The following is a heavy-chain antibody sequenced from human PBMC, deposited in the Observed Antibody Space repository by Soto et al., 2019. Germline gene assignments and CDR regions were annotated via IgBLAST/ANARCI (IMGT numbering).Heavy chain of an antibody. CDR1: SGSINGRTYY. V-gene: IGHV4-39*01. Sequence: SETLSLTCTVSSGSINGRTYYWGWIRQPPGTGLEWIASISYSGSTYYNPSLRSRVTISADTSNNQFSLKVRSVTAADTAVYFCARRSIRNTYIFDCWGQGRLVTVSS. CDR2: ISYSGST. J-gene: IGHJ4*02. D-gene: IGHD1-1*01. CDR3: ARRSIRNTYIFDC.